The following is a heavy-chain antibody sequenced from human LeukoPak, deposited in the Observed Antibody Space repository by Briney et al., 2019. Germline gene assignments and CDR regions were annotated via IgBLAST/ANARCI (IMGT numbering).Heavy chain of an antibody. CDR3: ARGAYSSSSGAYYYYYYMDV. J-gene: IGHJ6*03. CDR2: IIPIFGTA. Sequence: SVKVSCKASGGTFSSYAISWVRQAPGQGLEWMGGIIPIFGTANYAQKFQGRVTITADKSTSTAYMELSSLRSEDTAVYYCARGAYSSSSGAYYYYYYMDVWGKGTTVTVSS. V-gene: IGHV1-69*06. CDR1: GGTFSSYA. D-gene: IGHD6-6*01.